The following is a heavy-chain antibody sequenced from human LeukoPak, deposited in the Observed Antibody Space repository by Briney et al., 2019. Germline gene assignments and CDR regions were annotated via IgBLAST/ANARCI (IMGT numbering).Heavy chain of an antibody. CDR2: ISGSGGST. D-gene: IGHD3-10*01. J-gene: IGHJ6*02. Sequence: GGSLRLSCAASGFTFSSYAMSWVRQAPGKGLEWVSAISGSGGSTYYADSVKGRFTISRDNSKNTLYLQMNSLRAEDTAVYYCAKASTSMVRGVMVEFSSYYYGMDVWGQGTTVTVSS. CDR1: GFTFSSYA. CDR3: AKASTSMVRGVMVEFSSYYYGMDV. V-gene: IGHV3-23*01.